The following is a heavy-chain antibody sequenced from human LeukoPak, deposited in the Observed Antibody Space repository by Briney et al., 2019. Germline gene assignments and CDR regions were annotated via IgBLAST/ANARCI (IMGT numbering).Heavy chain of an antibody. V-gene: IGHV3-23*01. J-gene: IGHJ4*02. Sequence: GGSLRLSCAASGFTFRIYAMSWVRQAPGKGLEWVSAISGSDGSTNYADSVKGRFSISRDNSKNTLYLHMKSLTAEDTAVYYCAKELYGWYYDYWGQGTLVTVSS. CDR3: AKELYGWYYDY. CDR2: ISGSDGST. D-gene: IGHD6-19*01. CDR1: GFTFRIYA.